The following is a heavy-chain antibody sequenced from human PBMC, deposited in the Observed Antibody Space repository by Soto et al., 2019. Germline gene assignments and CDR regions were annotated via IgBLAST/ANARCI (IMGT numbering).Heavy chain of an antibody. Sequence: GGSLRLSCAASGFTFSSYGMHWVRQAPGKGLEWVAVIWYDGSNKYYADSVKGRFTISRDNSKNTLYLQMNSLRAEDTAVYYCARTMTSYYMDVWGKGTTVTVSS. CDR3: ARTMTSYYMDV. CDR2: IWYDGSNK. V-gene: IGHV3-33*01. J-gene: IGHJ6*03. CDR1: GFTFSSYG.